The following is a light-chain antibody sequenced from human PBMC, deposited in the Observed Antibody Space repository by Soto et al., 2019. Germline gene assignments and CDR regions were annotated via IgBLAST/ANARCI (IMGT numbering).Light chain of an antibody. CDR1: QSVSSSH. Sequence: DIVMTQSPATLSLSPGERATLSCRASQSVSSSHLAWYQQKPGQAPRLLIYGASIRATGIPDRFSGSGSGTDFTLTISRLEPEDFALYYCQQYGSSAPITFGQGTRLENK. CDR2: GAS. V-gene: IGKV3-20*01. J-gene: IGKJ5*01. CDR3: QQYGSSAPIT.